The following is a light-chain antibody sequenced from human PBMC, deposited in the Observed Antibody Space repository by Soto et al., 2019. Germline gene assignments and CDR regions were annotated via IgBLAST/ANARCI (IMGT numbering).Light chain of an antibody. J-gene: IGKJ1*01. CDR2: RTS. CDR1: QSVGSW. V-gene: IGKV1-5*03. Sequence: DIQMTQSPSTLSASVGDRATITCRASQSVGSWLAWYQQKPGKAPKLLIYRTSSLQSGVPSRFSGSGSGTEFTLTISSLQPDDVASYYCQQYMGSWTFGQGTKVEIK. CDR3: QQYMGSWT.